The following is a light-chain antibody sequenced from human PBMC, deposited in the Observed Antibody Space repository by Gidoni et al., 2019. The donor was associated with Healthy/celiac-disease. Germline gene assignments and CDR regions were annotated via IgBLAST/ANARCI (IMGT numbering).Light chain of an antibody. Sequence: DSVMTQSPDSLAVSLGERATINCKSSQSVLYSSNNKNYLAWYQQKPGQPTKLLIYWASTRESGVPDRFSGSGSGTDFTLTISSLQAEDVAVYSCQQYYSTPQTFGQGTKLEIK. CDR2: WAS. CDR1: QSVLYSSNNKNY. V-gene: IGKV4-1*01. J-gene: IGKJ2*01. CDR3: QQYYSTPQT.